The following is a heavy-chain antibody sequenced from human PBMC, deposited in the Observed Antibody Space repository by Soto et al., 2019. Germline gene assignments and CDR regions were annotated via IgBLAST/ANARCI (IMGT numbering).Heavy chain of an antibody. J-gene: IGHJ5*02. D-gene: IGHD5-12*01. Sequence: QGQLQESGPGLVKPSENLSLTCTVSGDSISTYNWGWIRQPPGKGLEWIGCIYYSGVTNYNPSLKSRVTISVDTPKNQLSLKLNSVTAADTAVYYCARVAADIASWLDPWGQGTLVTVSS. CDR1: GDSISTYN. CDR2: IYYSGVT. CDR3: ARVAADIASWLDP. V-gene: IGHV4-59*01.